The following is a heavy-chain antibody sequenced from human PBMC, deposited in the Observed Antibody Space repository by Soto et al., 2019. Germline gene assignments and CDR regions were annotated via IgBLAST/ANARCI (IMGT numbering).Heavy chain of an antibody. V-gene: IGHV3-11*01. Sequence: ESGGGLVRAGGSLRLACAASGFTFSDYYMSSIRQAPGKGLEWVSYVSSTGSPINYADSGKGRFTISRDNAKNSLFLQMNSMRAEDTAVYYCARPCYSYYGIDVWGQGTTVTVS. CDR1: GFTFSDYY. J-gene: IGHJ6*02. CDR3: ARPCYSYYGIDV. D-gene: IGHD3-10*01. CDR2: VSSTGSPI.